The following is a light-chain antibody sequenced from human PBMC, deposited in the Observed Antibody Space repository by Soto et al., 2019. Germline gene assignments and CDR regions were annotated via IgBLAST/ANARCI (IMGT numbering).Light chain of an antibody. Sequence: DTQMTQSPSSLSASVGDRVTITCRASQTITTHLNWYQQRPGKAPKLLIYAASRLQSGVPSRFSGSGSGTDFTLTISSLHPEDFATYYCQQNYGTPFTFGPGTNVDFK. J-gene: IGKJ3*01. V-gene: IGKV1-39*01. CDR3: QQNYGTPFT. CDR1: QTITTH. CDR2: AAS.